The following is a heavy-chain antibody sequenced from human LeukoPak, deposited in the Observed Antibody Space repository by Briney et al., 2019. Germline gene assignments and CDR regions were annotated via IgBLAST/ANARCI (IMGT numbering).Heavy chain of an antibody. D-gene: IGHD5-12*01. V-gene: IGHV3-48*03. CDR2: ISSSGTTT. CDR3: TTLTVATNFDY. Sequence: GGSLRLSCAASGFSFSVYEMHWVRQAPGKGLEWISDISSSGTTTYYADSVKGRFTISRDNAKNSLYLQMNSLRAEDTAVYYRTTLTVATNFDYWGQGTLVTVSS. J-gene: IGHJ4*02. CDR1: GFSFSVYE.